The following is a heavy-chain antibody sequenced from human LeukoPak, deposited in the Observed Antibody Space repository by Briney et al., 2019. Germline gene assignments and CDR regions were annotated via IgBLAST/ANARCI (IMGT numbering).Heavy chain of an antibody. Sequence: GGSLRLSCAASGFTFSSYGMHWVRQAPGKGLEWVAVISYDGGNKYYADSVKGRFTISRDNSKNTLYLQMNSLRAEDTAVYYCAKDKAVAGAFDYWGQGTLVTVSS. V-gene: IGHV3-30*18. CDR3: AKDKAVAGAFDY. CDR1: GFTFSSYG. D-gene: IGHD6-19*01. J-gene: IGHJ4*02. CDR2: ISYDGGNK.